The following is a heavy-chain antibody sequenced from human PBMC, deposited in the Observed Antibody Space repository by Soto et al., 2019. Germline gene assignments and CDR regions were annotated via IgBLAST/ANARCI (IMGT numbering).Heavy chain of an antibody. D-gene: IGHD3-10*01. CDR2: ISAYNGNK. Sequence: ASVKVSCKASGSTFTSYGISWVRQAPGQGLEWMGWISAYNGNKTYAQKLQGRVTMTTEPSTTKAYLELRSLRSDDTVLFYCATPPRGNYGYPSYFDYWGQGTLVTVSS. CDR3: ATPPRGNYGYPSYFDY. V-gene: IGHV1-18*01. J-gene: IGHJ4*02. CDR1: GSTFTSYG.